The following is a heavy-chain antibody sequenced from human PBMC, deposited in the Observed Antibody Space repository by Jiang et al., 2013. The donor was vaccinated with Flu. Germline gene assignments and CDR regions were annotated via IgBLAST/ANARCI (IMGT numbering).Heavy chain of an antibody. V-gene: IGHV1-69*04. CDR3: AREIAVADAAVYFDY. CDR2: IIPILGIA. CDR1: GGTFSSYT. Sequence: GAEVKKPGSSVKVSCKASGGTFSSYTISWVRQAPGQGLEWMGRIIPILGIANYAQKFQGRVTITADKSTSTAYMELSSLRSEDTAVYYCAREIAVADAAVYFDYWGQGTLVTVSS. J-gene: IGHJ4*02. D-gene: IGHD6-19*01.